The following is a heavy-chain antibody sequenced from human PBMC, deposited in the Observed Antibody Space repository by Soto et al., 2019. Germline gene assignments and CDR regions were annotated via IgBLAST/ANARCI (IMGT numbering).Heavy chain of an antibody. Sequence: EVQLVESGGGLVQPGGSLRLSCAASGFTFSSYNMNWVRQAPGKGLEWVSYISSSSTTIHYGDSVKGRFTISGDNAKNSLYLQMNSLRAEDTAVYYCARGVGYCSGGSCYLDSWGQGTLVTVSS. CDR1: GFTFSSYN. V-gene: IGHV3-48*01. D-gene: IGHD2-15*01. J-gene: IGHJ4*02. CDR3: ARGVGYCSGGSCYLDS. CDR2: ISSSSTTI.